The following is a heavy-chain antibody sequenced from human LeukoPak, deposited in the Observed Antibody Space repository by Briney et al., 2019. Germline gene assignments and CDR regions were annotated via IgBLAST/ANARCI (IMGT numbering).Heavy chain of an antibody. Sequence: ASVKVSCKASGYTFTTYYMHWVRQAPGQGLEWMGWINPNSGGTNYAQKFQGRVTMTRDTSISTAYMALSRLRSDDTAVYYCARDLRVAAKGRMDYWGQGTLVTVSS. CDR3: ARDLRVAAKGRMDY. V-gene: IGHV1-2*02. CDR2: INPNSGGT. D-gene: IGHD2-15*01. CDR1: GYTFTTYY. J-gene: IGHJ4*02.